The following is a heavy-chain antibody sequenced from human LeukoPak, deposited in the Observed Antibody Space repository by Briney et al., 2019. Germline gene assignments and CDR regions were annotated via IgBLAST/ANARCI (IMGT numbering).Heavy chain of an antibody. J-gene: IGHJ4*02. CDR3: TRVLGSIQLWLDY. Sequence: GGSLRLSCAASGFTFSSYAMSWFRQAPGKGLEWVGFIRSKAYGGTTEYAASVKGRFTISRDDSKSIAYLQMNSLKTEDTAVYYCTRVLGSIQLWLDYWGQGTLVTVSS. V-gene: IGHV3-49*03. CDR1: GFTFSSYA. CDR2: IRSKAYGGTT. D-gene: IGHD5-18*01.